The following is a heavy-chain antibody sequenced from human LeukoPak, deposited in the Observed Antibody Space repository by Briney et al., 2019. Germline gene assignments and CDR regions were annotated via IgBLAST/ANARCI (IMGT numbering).Heavy chain of an antibody. J-gene: IGHJ4*02. CDR1: GFTFDDYA. D-gene: IGHD5-12*01. Sequence: GGSLRLSCAASGFTFDDYAMHWVRQAPGKGLEWVSGISWNSDNIGYADSVKGRFTISRDNAKNSLYLQMNSLRAEDTAVYYCAKSHSVGYRGYFDYWGQGTLVTVSS. V-gene: IGHV3-9*01. CDR3: AKSHSVGYRGYFDY. CDR2: ISWNSDNI.